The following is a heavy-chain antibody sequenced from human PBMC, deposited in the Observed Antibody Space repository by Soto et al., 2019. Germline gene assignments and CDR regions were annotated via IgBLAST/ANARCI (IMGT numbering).Heavy chain of an antibody. CDR2: INPNSGGT. CDR3: ARGVSKGWPYYYGMDV. Sequence: QVQLVQSGAEVKKPGASVKVSCKASGYTFTDYYMQWVRQAPGQGLEWMGWINPNSGGTNYAQKFQGRVTVTMDTAISTAYIELRSLRSDDTAVYYCARGVSKGWPYYYGMDVWGQGTTLTVSS. V-gene: IGHV1-2*02. CDR1: GYTFTDYY. D-gene: IGHD3-16*01. J-gene: IGHJ6*02.